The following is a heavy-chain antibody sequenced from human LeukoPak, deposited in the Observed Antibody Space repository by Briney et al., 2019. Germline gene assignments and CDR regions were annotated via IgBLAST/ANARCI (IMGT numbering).Heavy chain of an antibody. CDR3: ARERGDTAMVPHFDY. CDR1: GFTFSSCG. Sequence: SGGSLRLSCAASGFTFSSCGMHWVRQAPGKGLEWVAVIWYDGSNKYYADSVKGRFTISRDNSKNTLYLQMNSLRAEDTAVYYCARERGDTAMVPHFDYWGQGTLVTVSS. J-gene: IGHJ4*02. V-gene: IGHV3-33*01. D-gene: IGHD5-18*01. CDR2: IWYDGSNK.